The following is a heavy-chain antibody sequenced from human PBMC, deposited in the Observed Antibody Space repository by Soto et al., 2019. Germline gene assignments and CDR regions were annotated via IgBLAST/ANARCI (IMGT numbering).Heavy chain of an antibody. CDR1: GFTVSSNY. D-gene: IGHD6-6*01. V-gene: IGHV3-53*04. J-gene: IGHJ6*03. CDR2: IYSGGST. Sequence: PGGSLRLSCAASGFTVSSNYMSWVRQAPGKGLEWVSVIYSGGSTYYADSVKGRFTISRHNSKNTLYLQMNSLRAEDTAVYYCARVGRGSSSPGYYYYYMDVWGKGTTVTVSS. CDR3: ARVGRGSSSPGYYYYYMDV.